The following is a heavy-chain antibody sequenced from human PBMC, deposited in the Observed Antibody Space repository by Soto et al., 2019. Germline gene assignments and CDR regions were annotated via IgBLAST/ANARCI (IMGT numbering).Heavy chain of an antibody. J-gene: IGHJ3*02. CDR2: IIPIFGTA. CDR1: GGTFSSYA. D-gene: IGHD3-9*01. V-gene: IGHV1-69*01. Sequence: QVQLVQSGAEVKKPGSSVKVSCKASGGTFSSYAISWVRQAPGQGLEWMGGIIPIFGTANYAQKFQGRVTITADESTSRAYMELSSLRSEDTAVYYCARDGAHYDILTGYYSRGAFDIWGQGTMVTVSS. CDR3: ARDGAHYDILTGYYSRGAFDI.